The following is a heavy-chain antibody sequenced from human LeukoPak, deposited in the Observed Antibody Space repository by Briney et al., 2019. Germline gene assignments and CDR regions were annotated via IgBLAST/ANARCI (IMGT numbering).Heavy chain of an antibody. J-gene: IGHJ3*02. D-gene: IGHD3-9*01. CDR1: GFTFRSYG. V-gene: IGHV3-21*01. CDR2: ISSSSSYI. Sequence: GGSLILSCAASGFTFRSYGMSWVRQAPGKGLEWVSSISSSSSYIYYADSVKGRFTISRDNAKNSLYLQMNSLRAEDTAVYYCARDGGYFDWSTDAFDIWGQGTMVTVSS. CDR3: ARDGGYFDWSTDAFDI.